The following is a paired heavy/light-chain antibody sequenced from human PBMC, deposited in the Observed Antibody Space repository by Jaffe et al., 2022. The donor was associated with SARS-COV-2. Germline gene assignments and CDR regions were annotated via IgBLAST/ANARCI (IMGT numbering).Light chain of an antibody. CDR1: TGPVTSGHY. CDR3: LLSYGGARV. CDR2: DTT. Sequence: QAVVTQEPSLTVSPGGTVTLTCGSSTGPVTSGHYPYWFQQKPGQAPRTLIYDTTKKHSWTPARFSGSLLGAKAALTLSGAQPEDEADYYCLLSYGGARVFGGGTKLTVL. V-gene: IGLV7-46*01. J-gene: IGLJ3*02.
Heavy chain of an antibody. Sequence: QVHLVQPGAEVKKPGASVKVSCKASGYIFTSYGITWVRQAPGQGLEWMGWISAYNDKTDYAQKLQGRVTLTTDTSTSTAYMELRSLRSDDTAVYYCVRGSGKASKSLSPWTKGDYYYGMDVWGQGTTVTVSS. J-gene: IGHJ6*02. V-gene: IGHV1-18*01. CDR3: VRGSGKASKSLSPWTKGDYYYGMDV. D-gene: IGHD3-10*01. CDR2: ISAYNDKT. CDR1: GYIFTSYG.